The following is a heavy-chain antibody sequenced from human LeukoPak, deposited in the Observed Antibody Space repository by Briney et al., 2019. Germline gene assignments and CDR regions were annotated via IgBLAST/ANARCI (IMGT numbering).Heavy chain of an antibody. CDR2: SDPNSGAT. D-gene: IGHD3-22*01. Sequence: PRASVKVSCKTSGYTFTSYYIHWLRQAPGQGFEWLGWSDPNSGATKYEHFQGRVTMTWDTSIDTAYMELTRLTSDDTAVYYCARAKPYDNNGYSPELRYWGQGTLVTVS. J-gene: IGHJ4*02. V-gene: IGHV1-2*02. CDR3: ARAKPYDNNGYSPELRY. CDR1: GYTFTSYY.